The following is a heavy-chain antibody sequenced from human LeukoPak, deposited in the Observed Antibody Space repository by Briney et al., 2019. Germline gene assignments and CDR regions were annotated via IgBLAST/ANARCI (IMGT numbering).Heavy chain of an antibody. Sequence: SVKVSCKASGGTFSSYAISWVRQAPGQGLEWMGGIIPIFGTANYAQKFQGRVTITADKSTSTAYMELSSLRSDDTAVYYCARMRRRYYDFWSGYYPKLNYYMDVWGKGTTVTVSS. CDR2: IIPIFGTA. V-gene: IGHV1-69*06. J-gene: IGHJ6*03. D-gene: IGHD3-3*01. CDR3: ARMRRRYYDFWSGYYPKLNYYMDV. CDR1: GGTFSSYA.